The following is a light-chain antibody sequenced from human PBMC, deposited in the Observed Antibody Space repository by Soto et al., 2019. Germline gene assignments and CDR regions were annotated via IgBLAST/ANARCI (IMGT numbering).Light chain of an antibody. CDR2: GAS. Sequence: EIVLTQSPATLSLSPGERATLSCRASRSVNSYLAWYQQKPGRAPRLLIYGASSRATGIPDRFSGSGSGTDFTLTISRLEPEDSAVYYCQQYGNLMYTFGQGTRLEIK. V-gene: IGKV3-20*01. CDR1: RSVNSY. CDR3: QQYGNLMYT. J-gene: IGKJ5*01.